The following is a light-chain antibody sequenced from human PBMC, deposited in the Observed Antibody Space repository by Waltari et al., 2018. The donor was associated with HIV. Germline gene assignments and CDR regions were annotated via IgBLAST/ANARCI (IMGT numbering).Light chain of an antibody. Sequence: EIVLTKSPGPWPLSPGERATLSCRSSQSLSSSYLAWYQQKPGQAPRLLIYGASSRATGIPDRFSGSGSGTDFTLTISRLEPEDFAVYYCQQYDTSWGTFGQGTKVEIK. V-gene: IGKV3-20*01. CDR1: QSLSSSY. CDR2: GAS. CDR3: QQYDTSWGT. J-gene: IGKJ2*02.